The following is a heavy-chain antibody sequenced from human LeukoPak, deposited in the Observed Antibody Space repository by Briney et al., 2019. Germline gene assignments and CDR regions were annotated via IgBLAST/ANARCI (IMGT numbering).Heavy chain of an antibody. J-gene: IGHJ4*02. CDR3: ARVQSSLAAAGKVFDY. V-gene: IGHV1-46*01. D-gene: IGHD6-13*01. Sequence: ASVKVSCKASGYTFTSYGISWVRQAPGQGLEWMGIINPSGGSTSYAQKFQGRVTMTRDTSTSTVYMELSSLRSEDTAVYYCARVQSSLAAAGKVFDYWGQGTLVTVSS. CDR1: GYTFTSYG. CDR2: INPSGGST.